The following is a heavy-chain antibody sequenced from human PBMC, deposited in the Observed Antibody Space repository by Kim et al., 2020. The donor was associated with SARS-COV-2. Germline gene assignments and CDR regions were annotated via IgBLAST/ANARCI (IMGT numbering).Heavy chain of an antibody. Sequence: YSPSFQGQVTISADKSISTAYLQWSSLKASDTAMYYCARLEQQWLNWFDPWGQGTLVTVSS. CDR3: ARLEQQWLNWFDP. J-gene: IGHJ5*02. D-gene: IGHD6-19*01. V-gene: IGHV5-51*01.